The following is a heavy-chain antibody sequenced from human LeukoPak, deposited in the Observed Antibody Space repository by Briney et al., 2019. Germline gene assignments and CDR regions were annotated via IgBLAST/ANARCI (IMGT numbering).Heavy chain of an antibody. J-gene: IGHJ4*02. D-gene: IGHD3-3*02. Sequence: GGSLRLSCAVSGFTFSSYSMNWVRQAPGEGGEWGSYISSSSSTIYYADSVKGRFTISRDNAKNPLYPQMNSPRAEDTAVYSCASSILDYWGQGTLVTVSS. V-gene: IGHV3-48*01. CDR1: GFTFSSYS. CDR2: ISSSSSTI. CDR3: ASSILDY.